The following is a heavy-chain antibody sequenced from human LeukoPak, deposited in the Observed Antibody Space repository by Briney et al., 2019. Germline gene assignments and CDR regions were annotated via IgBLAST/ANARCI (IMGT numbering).Heavy chain of an antibody. D-gene: IGHD5-24*01. CDR3: AKDHSADGWPTFEY. CDR1: GFGVHTFT. J-gene: IGHJ4*02. CDR2: ITKYDGRL. V-gene: IGHV3-23*01. Sequence: GGSLRLSCAVSGFGVHTFTMSWVRQAPGKGLEWLASITKYDGRLYYADSVRGRFTISRDTSQNELYLQMNSLRVDDSAIYYCAKDHSADGWPTFEYWGRGTLVTVSS.